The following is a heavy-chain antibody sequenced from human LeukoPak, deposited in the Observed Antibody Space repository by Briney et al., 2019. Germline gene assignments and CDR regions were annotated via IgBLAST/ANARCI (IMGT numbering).Heavy chain of an antibody. CDR2: INHSGST. Sequence: PSETLSLTCAVSGGSFSAYYWTWIRQPPGKGLEWIGEINHSGSTNYKPSLKSRVTLSLDTSRNQFSLKLTSVTAADTAVYYCARGGEGHYFGSASQDYWGQGTLVTVSS. J-gene: IGHJ4*02. CDR3: ARGGEGHYFGSASQDY. D-gene: IGHD3-10*01. CDR1: GGSFSAYY. V-gene: IGHV4-34*01.